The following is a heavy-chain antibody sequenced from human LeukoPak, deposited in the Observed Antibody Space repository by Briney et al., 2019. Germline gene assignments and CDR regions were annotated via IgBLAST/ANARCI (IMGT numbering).Heavy chain of an antibody. CDR2: ISWDGGST. CDR3: AKDLGGTYYYGSGSYYSGMDV. Sequence: GGSLRLSCAASGFTFDDYAMHWVRQAPGKGLEWVSLISWDGGSTYYADSVKGRFTISRDNSKNSLYLQMNSLRAEDTALYYCAKDLGGTYYYGSGSYYSGMDVWGKGTTVTVSS. CDR1: GFTFDDYA. V-gene: IGHV3-43D*04. D-gene: IGHD3-10*01. J-gene: IGHJ6*04.